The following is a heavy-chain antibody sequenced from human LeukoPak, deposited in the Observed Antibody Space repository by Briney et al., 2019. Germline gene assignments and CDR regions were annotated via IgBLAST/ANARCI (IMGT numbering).Heavy chain of an antibody. J-gene: IGHJ4*02. CDR2: ISSSSSTI. CDR1: GFTFSDYY. Sequence: GGSLRLSCAASGFTFSDYYMSWIRPAPGKGLEWVSFISSSSSTIYYADSVKGRFTISRDNAKNSLYLQMNSLRAEDTAVYYCARHGQCSSTSCYTYDFDYCGQGTLVTVSS. CDR3: ARHGQCSSTSCYTYDFDY. D-gene: IGHD2-2*01. V-gene: IGHV3-11*01.